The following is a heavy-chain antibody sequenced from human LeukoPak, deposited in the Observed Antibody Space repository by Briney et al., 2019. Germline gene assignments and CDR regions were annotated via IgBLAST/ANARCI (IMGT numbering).Heavy chain of an antibody. CDR3: ARDREVVTARAQMDI. Sequence: GGSLRLSCAVSGFTVSSNHMSWVRQAPGKGLEWVSVIYNDGNTYYTDSVKGRFTISRDNSKDTIFLQMNSLRAEDTAMYYCARDREVVTARAQMDIWGKGTTVTVSS. V-gene: IGHV3-53*01. J-gene: IGHJ6*04. CDR1: GFTVSSNH. CDR2: IYNDGNT. D-gene: IGHD2-21*02.